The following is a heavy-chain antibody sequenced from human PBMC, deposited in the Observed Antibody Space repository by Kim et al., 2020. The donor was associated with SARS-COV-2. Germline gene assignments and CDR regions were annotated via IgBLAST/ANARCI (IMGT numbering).Heavy chain of an antibody. Sequence: GGSLRLSCAASGFTFSSYGIHWVRQAPGKGLEWVAVISYDGSNKYYVNSVKGRFTISRDNSKNTLYLQMNSLRAEDTAVYYCAKDLVYSTSFPRDYYFYHYGMDVWGQGTTVTVSS. J-gene: IGHJ6*02. D-gene: IGHD6-6*01. V-gene: IGHV3-30*18. CDR1: GFTFSSYG. CDR2: ISYDGSNK. CDR3: AKDLVYSTSFPRDYYFYHYGMDV.